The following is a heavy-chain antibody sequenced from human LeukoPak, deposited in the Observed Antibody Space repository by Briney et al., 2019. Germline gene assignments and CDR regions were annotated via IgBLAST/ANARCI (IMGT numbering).Heavy chain of an antibody. CDR3: ARELTGGHSCDY. V-gene: IGHV3-74*01. Sequence: GGSLRLSCAASGFTFNTYWMHWVRQAPGKGLVWVPRIKSDGSGTSYADSVKGRFTISRDNAKNTLYLQMNSLSAEDTAVYYCARELTGGHSCDYWGQGTLVTVSS. CDR1: GFTFNTYW. J-gene: IGHJ4*02. CDR2: IKSDGSGT. D-gene: IGHD7-27*01.